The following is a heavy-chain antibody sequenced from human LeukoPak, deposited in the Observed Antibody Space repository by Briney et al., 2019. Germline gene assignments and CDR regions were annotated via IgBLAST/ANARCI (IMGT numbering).Heavy chain of an antibody. CDR3: ARALGYCSGGSCYSFYYYYGMDV. CDR1: GFTFSSYA. CDR2: ISYDGSNK. V-gene: IGHV3-30*04. Sequence: PGGSLRLSCAASGFTFSSYAMHWVRQAPGKGLEWVAVISYDGSNKYYADSVKGRFTISRDNSKNTLYLQMNSLRAEDTAVYYCARALGYCSGGSCYSFYYYYGMDVWGKGTTVTVSS. J-gene: IGHJ6*04. D-gene: IGHD2-15*01.